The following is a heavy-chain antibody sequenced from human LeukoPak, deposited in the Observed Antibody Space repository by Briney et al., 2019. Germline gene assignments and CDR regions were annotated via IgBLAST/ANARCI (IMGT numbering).Heavy chain of an antibody. CDR2: IYYSGST. CDR3: ARDGDYVRVVPRGFDP. D-gene: IGHD4-17*01. CDR1: GGSISSSSYY. J-gene: IGHJ5*02. Sequence: SETLSLTCTVSGGSISSSSYYWGWIRQPPGKGLEWIGSIYYSGSTNYNPSLKSRVTISVDTSKNQFSLKLSSVTAADTAVYYCARDGDYVRVVPRGFDPWGQGALVTVSS. V-gene: IGHV4-39*07.